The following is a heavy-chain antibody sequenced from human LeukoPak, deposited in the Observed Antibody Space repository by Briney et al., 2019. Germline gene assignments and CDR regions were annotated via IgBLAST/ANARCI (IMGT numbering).Heavy chain of an antibody. D-gene: IGHD1-26*01. CDR3: ARDLPHGGSYIPDY. Sequence: VASVKVSCKASGYTFTGYYMHWVRQAPGQGLEWMGWINPNSGGTNYAQKFQGRVTMTRDTSISTAYMELSRLRSDDTAVYYCARDLPHGGSYIPDYWGQGTLVTVSS. CDR1: GYTFTGYY. J-gene: IGHJ4*02. CDR2: INPNSGGT. V-gene: IGHV1-2*02.